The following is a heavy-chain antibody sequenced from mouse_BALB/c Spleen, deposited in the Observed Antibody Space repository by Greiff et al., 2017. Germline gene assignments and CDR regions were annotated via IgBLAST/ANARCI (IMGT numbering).Heavy chain of an antibody. D-gene: IGHD4-1*01. J-gene: IGHJ4*01. CDR1: SYTFTDYA. CDR2: ISTYYGNT. Sequence: QVQLQQSGPELVRPGVSVKISCKGSSYTFTDYAMHWVKQSHAKSLEWIGVISTYYGNTNYNQKFKGKATMTVDKSSSTAYMELARLTSEDSAVYYCARSHPTGMDYAMDYWGQGTSVTVSS. V-gene: IGHV1-67*01. CDR3: ARSHPTGMDYAMDY.